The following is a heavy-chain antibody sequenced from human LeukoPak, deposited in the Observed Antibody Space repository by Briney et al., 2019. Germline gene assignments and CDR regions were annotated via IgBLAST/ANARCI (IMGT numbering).Heavy chain of an antibody. CDR3: ASYYDSSGYHPSRFDY. CDR1: GYTFTGYY. V-gene: IGHV1-2*02. J-gene: IGHJ4*02. CDR2: INPASGAT. D-gene: IGHD3-22*01. Sequence: ASVKVSCKASGYTFTGYYMHWVRQAPGQGLEWMGWINPASGATYYAQKFQDRVTMTRDTSITTGYMELSRLISDDTAMYYCASYYDSSGYHPSRFDYWGQGTLVPSPQ.